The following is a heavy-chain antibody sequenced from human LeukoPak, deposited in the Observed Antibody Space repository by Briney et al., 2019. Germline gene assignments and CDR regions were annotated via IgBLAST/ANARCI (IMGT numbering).Heavy chain of an antibody. D-gene: IGHD3-10*01. CDR1: GGSISSYY. V-gene: IGHV4-59*01. Sequence: SETLSLTCTVSGGSISSYYWSWIRHSPGKGLEWLRYIYYSGSTNYNPSLRSRVTISVDTSKNQFSLKLRSVTAADTAVYYCGRDRQYYGSGSYSGGFDCWGQGTLVTVSS. CDR3: GRDRQYYGSGSYSGGFDC. J-gene: IGHJ4*02. CDR2: IYYSGST.